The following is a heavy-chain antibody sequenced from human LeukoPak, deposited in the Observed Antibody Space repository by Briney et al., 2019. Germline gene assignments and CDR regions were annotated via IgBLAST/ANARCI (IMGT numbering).Heavy chain of an antibody. CDR2: ISAYNGNT. V-gene: IGHV1-18*04. D-gene: IGHD6-19*01. CDR1: GYTFTGYY. J-gene: IGHJ4*02. CDR3: ARGNSGHPDDY. Sequence: ASVKVSCKASGYTFTGYYMHWVRQAPGQGLEWMGWISAYNGNTNYAQKLQGRVTMTTDTSTSTAYMELRSLRSDDTAVYYCARGNSGHPDDYWGQGTLVTVSS.